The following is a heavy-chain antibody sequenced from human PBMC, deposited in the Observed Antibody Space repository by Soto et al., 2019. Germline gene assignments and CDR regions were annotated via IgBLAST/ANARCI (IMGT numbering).Heavy chain of an antibody. CDR3: AKFDAYFYYGMDV. V-gene: IGHV3-30*18. Sequence: GGSLRLSCAASGFTFSTENMHWVRQAPGKGLQWVAVILYDESKTFYADSVRGRFTISRDNSKNTLYLQLNSLRPEDTAMYYCAKFDAYFYYGMDVWGQGTPVTVSS. CDR2: ILYDESKT. CDR1: GFTFSTEN. J-gene: IGHJ6*02.